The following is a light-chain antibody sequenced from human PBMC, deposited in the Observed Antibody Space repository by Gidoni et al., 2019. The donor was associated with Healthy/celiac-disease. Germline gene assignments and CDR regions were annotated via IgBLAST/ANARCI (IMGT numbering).Light chain of an antibody. Sequence: DIQMTQSPSSLSASVGDRVTITCQASQDISNYLNWYQQTPGKAPKPLIYDASNLETGVPSRFSGSGSGTDVTFTISSLQPEDIATYYCQQYDNLPITFGQGTRLEIK. CDR3: QQYDNLPIT. CDR1: QDISNY. V-gene: IGKV1-33*01. J-gene: IGKJ5*01. CDR2: DAS.